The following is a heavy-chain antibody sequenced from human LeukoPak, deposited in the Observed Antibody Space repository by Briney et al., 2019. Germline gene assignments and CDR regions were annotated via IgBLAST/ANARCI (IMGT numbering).Heavy chain of an antibody. D-gene: IGHD6-13*01. CDR1: GFTFSSYA. Sequence: GSLRLSCAASGFTFSSYAMSWVRQAPGKGLEWVSAISGSGGSTYYADSVKGRFSISRDNSKNTLYLQMNSLRAEDTAVYYCAKDHRIAAAGTGRFDYWGQGALVTVSS. V-gene: IGHV3-23*01. CDR2: ISGSGGST. J-gene: IGHJ4*02. CDR3: AKDHRIAAAGTGRFDY.